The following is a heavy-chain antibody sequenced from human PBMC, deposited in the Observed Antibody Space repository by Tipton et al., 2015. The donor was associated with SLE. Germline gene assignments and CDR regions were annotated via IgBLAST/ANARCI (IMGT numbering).Heavy chain of an antibody. J-gene: IGHJ4*02. V-gene: IGHV3-21*01. D-gene: IGHD2/OR15-2a*01. CDR1: GFTFSSYS. CDR2: ISVRSDFI. CDR3: ARDRLPEYPNEADF. Sequence: QLVQSGGGLVKPGGSLRLSCAASGFTFSSYSMNWVRQAPGKGLEWVSFISVRSDFIYYADSLEGRFTISRDNAKNSLYLQMNGLRVEDTAVYYCARDRLPEYPNEADFWGQGTLVTVSS.